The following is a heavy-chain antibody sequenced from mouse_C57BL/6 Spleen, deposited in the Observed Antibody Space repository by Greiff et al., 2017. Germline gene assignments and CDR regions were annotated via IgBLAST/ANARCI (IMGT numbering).Heavy chain of an antibody. CDR1: GYTFTSYW. V-gene: IGHV1-61*01. CDR3: ARSEIYDGRFDY. CDR2: IYTSDSET. D-gene: IGHD2-3*01. Sequence: VQLQQPGAELVRPGSSVKLSCKASGYTFTSYWMDWVKQRPGQGLAWIGNIYTSDSETHYNQKFKDKATLAVDKSSSTAYMQLSILTSEDSAVYYCARSEIYDGRFDYWGQGTTLTVSS. J-gene: IGHJ2*01.